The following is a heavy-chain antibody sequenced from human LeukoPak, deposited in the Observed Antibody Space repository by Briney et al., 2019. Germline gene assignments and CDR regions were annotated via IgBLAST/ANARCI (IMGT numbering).Heavy chain of an antibody. J-gene: IGHJ6*02. CDR3: ARVAPYYDFWSGYYSYYYGMDV. V-gene: IGHV4-59*01. CDR1: GGSFSGYY. Sequence: PSETLSLTCAVYGGSFSGYYWSWIRQPPGKGLEWIGYIYYSGSTNYNPSLKSRVTISVDTSKNQFSLKLSSVTAADTAVYYCARVAPYYDFWSGYYSYYYGMDVWGQGTTVTVSS. D-gene: IGHD3-3*01. CDR2: IYYSGST.